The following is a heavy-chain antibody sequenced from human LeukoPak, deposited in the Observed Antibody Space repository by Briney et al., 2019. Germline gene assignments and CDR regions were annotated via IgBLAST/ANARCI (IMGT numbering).Heavy chain of an antibody. CDR3: VSRCSSTSCYRVFDY. D-gene: IGHD2-2*02. V-gene: IGHV3-30*02. CDR1: GFTFSSYG. Sequence: GGSLRLSCAASGFTFSSYGMHWVRQAPGKGLEWVAFIRYDGSNKYYADSVKGRFTISRDNSKNTLYLQMNSLGAEDTAVYYCVSRCSSTSCYRVFDYWGQGTPVTVSS. J-gene: IGHJ4*02. CDR2: IRYDGSNK.